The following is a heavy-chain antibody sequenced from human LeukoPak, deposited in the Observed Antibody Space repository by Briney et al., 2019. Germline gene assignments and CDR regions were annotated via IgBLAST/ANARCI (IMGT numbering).Heavy chain of an antibody. J-gene: IGHJ3*02. V-gene: IGHV3-7*01. CDR1: GFTFSSYS. Sequence: SGGSLRLSCVTSGFTFSSYSMNWVRQAPGKGLEWVANIRQDGSEKYYVDSVKGRFTISRDNAKNSLYLQMNSLRAEDTAVYYCARVVRAEQPLLRYFDWLEGNDAFDIWGQGTMVTVSS. CDR2: IRQDGSEK. CDR3: ARVVRAEQPLLRYFDWLEGNDAFDI. D-gene: IGHD3-9*01.